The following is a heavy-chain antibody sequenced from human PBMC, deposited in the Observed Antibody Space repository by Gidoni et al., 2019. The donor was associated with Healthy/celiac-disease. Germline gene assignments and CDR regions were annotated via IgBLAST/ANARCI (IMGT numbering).Heavy chain of an antibody. CDR3: ARFGIAAAGTDYYYYGMDV. Sequence: QVQLVQSGAEVKKPGSSVKVSCKASGGTFSSYAISWVRPAPGQGLEWMGGIIPIFGTANYAQKFQGRVTITADESTSTAYMELSSLRSEDTAVYYCARFGIAAAGTDYYYYGMDVWGQGTTVTVSS. CDR2: IIPIFGTA. J-gene: IGHJ6*02. D-gene: IGHD6-13*01. V-gene: IGHV1-69*01. CDR1: GGTFSSYA.